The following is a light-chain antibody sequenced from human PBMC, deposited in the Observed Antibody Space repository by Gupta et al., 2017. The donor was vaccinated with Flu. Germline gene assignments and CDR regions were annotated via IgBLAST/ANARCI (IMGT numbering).Light chain of an antibody. J-gene: IGKJ4*01. CDR3: MQALQTPIT. CDR2: LGS. CDR1: QSLLHSNGYNF. Sequence: DIVMTQSPLSLPVTPGEPASISCWSSQSLLHSNGYNFLDWYLQKPGQSPHLLIYLGSNRASGVPDRFSGSGSGTDFTLKISRVEAEDVGVYYCMQALQTPITFGRGTKVEIK. V-gene: IGKV2-28*01.